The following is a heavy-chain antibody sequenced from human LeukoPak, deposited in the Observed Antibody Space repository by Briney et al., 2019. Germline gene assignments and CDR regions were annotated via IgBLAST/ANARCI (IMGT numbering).Heavy chain of an antibody. CDR2: IYYSGST. D-gene: IGHD6-19*01. Sequence: PSETLSLTCTVSGGSISSSSYYWGWIRQPPGKGLEWIGSIYYSGSTYYNPSLKSRVTISVDTSKNQFSLKLSSVTAADTAVYYCARQRGLKSSGFEAGDYWGQGTLVTVSS. CDR1: GGSISSSSYY. J-gene: IGHJ4*02. CDR3: ARQRGLKSSGFEAGDY. V-gene: IGHV4-39*01.